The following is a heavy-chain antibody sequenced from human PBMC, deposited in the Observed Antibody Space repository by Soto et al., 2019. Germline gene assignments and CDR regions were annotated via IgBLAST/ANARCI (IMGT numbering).Heavy chain of an antibody. D-gene: IGHD1-26*01. CDR1: GGSSGGFG. CDR2: IYYSGST. J-gene: IGHJ3*02. V-gene: IGHV4-59*01. Sequence: VAGGSSGGFGGRRISQQPGKGLEWIGNIYYSGSTNYNPSLKSRVTISVDTSKNQFSLKLSSVTAADTAVYYCARSEWELRRHDAFDIWGQGTMVTV. CDR3: ARSEWELRRHDAFDI.